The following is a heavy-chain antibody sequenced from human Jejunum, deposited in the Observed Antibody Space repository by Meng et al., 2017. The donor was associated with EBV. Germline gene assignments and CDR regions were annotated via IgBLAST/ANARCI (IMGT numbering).Heavy chain of an antibody. CDR3: ARDYQDLERFDY. J-gene: IGHJ4*02. V-gene: IGHV6-1*01. D-gene: IGHD1-1*01. CDR2: TYYRSKWYN. CDR1: GDSVSSNSAV. Sequence: QVQLQQSGPGLVKPSQTLSRTFAISGDSVSSNSAVWNWIRQSPSRGLEWLGRTYYRSKWYNEYAPSVESRITINPDTSKNQFSLQLNSVTPEDTAVYYCARDYQDLERFDYGGQGTLVTVSS.